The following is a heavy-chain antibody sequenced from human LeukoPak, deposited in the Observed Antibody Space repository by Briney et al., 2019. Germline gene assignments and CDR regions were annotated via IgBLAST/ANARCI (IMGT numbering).Heavy chain of an antibody. CDR1: GFTFSSYW. CDR2: INSDGSST. CDR3: AGGDTAMAYFDY. Sequence: PGGSLRLSCAASGFTFSSYWMHWVRQAPGKGLVWVSRINSDGSSTSYADSVKGRFTISRDNAKNTLYLQMNSLRAEDTAVYYCAGGDTAMAYFDYWGQGTLVTVSS. J-gene: IGHJ4*02. V-gene: IGHV3-74*01. D-gene: IGHD5-18*01.